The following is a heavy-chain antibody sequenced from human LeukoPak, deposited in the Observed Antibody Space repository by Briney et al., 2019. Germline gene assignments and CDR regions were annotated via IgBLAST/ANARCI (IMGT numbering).Heavy chain of an antibody. CDR2: FYYSGST. CDR1: GGSISSSSYY. V-gene: IGHV4-39*01. CDR3: ARQSEVLWELPS. Sequence: SETLSLTCTVSGGSISSSSYYWGWIRQPPGKGLEWIGSFYYSGSTYYNPSLKSRVTISVDTSKNQFSLKLSSVTAADTAVYYCARQSEVLWELPSWGQGTLVTVSS. J-gene: IGHJ5*02. D-gene: IGHD1-26*01.